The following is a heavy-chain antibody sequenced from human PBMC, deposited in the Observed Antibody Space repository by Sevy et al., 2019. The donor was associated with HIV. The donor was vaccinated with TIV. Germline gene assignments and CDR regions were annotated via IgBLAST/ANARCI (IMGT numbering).Heavy chain of an antibody. V-gene: IGHV3-53*01. CDR2: ISAGINT. J-gene: IGHJ4*02. D-gene: IGHD3-10*01. Sequence: GGSLRLSCAASGFSVRDNSMSWVRQAPGQGLEWVSVISAGINTYYAESVQGGFTISRDISVNMVYLQMNSLSPEDTANYYCTRDHWEHGSGSFYFASWGQGTLVTVSS. CDR1: GFSVRDNS. CDR3: TRDHWEHGSGSFYFAS.